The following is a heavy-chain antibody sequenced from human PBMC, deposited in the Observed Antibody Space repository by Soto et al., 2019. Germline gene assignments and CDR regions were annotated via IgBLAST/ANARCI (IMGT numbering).Heavy chain of an antibody. CDR1: GGSFSGYY. CDR3: ARGLIEPIYYDDYGRDV. CDR2: INHSGST. Sequence: QVQLQQWGAGLLKPSETLSLTCAVYGGSFSGYYWSWICQPPGKGLEWIGEINHSGSTNYNPSLKSRVTIAVDTTKNHFPLKLSSSTAADTAVYYCARGLIEPIYYDDYGRDVWGQGTTVAVSS. J-gene: IGHJ6*02. V-gene: IGHV4-34*01. D-gene: IGHD3-16*02.